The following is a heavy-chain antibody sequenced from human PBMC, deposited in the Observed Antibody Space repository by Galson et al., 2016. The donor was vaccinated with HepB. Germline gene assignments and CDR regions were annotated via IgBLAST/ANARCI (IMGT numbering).Heavy chain of an antibody. CDR3: ARDTLSGPWDLDY. J-gene: IGHJ4*02. CDR2: ITGSGDTT. D-gene: IGHD2-15*01. CDR1: GFTFSSYA. V-gene: IGHV3-64*01. Sequence: SLRLSCAASGFTFSSYAMHWVRQAPGKGLEYLSAITGSGDTTYYANSVKGRFTISRDNSENTLYLQMGSLRAEDMAVYYCARDTLSGPWDLDYWGQGTLVTVSS.